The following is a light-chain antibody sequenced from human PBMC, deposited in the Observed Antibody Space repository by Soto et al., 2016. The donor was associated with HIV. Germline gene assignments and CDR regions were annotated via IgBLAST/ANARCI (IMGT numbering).Light chain of an antibody. CDR1: KLGNKY. Sequence: SFELTQPPSVSVSPEQTASITCSGHKLGNKYSFWYQQKPGQSPVLVIYQDNKRPSGIPERFSGSKLWEHSHSDHQAGPRPLDEADYYCQTWDNNTAMFGGGTKLTVL. J-gene: IGLJ3*02. CDR2: QDN. CDR3: QTWDNNTAM. V-gene: IGLV3-1*01.